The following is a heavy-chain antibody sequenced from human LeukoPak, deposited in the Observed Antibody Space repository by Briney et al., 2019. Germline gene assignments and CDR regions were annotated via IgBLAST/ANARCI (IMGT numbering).Heavy chain of an antibody. Sequence: GGSLRLSCAASGFTFSSYSMNWVRQAPGKGLEWVSVIYSGGSTYYADSVKGRFTISRDNSKNTLYLQMNSLRAEDTAVYYCARGLRYDILTGYGSQNPYYFDYWGQGTLVTVSS. J-gene: IGHJ4*02. CDR2: IYSGGST. D-gene: IGHD3-9*01. CDR1: GFTFSSYS. CDR3: ARGLRYDILTGYGSQNPYYFDY. V-gene: IGHV3-53*01.